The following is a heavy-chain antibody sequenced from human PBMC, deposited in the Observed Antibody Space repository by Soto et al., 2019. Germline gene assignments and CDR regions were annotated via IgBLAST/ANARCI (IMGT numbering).Heavy chain of an antibody. D-gene: IGHD2-15*01. J-gene: IGHJ4*02. V-gene: IGHV1-2*04. CDR3: ARGLAIYCSGGSCPYFDY. CDR1: GCTFTGYY. CDR2: INPNSGGT. Sequence: ASVKVYCKASGCTFTGYYMHWVRQAPGQGLEWMGWINPNSGGTNYAQKFQGWVTMTRDTSISTAYMELSRLRSDDTAVYYCARGLAIYCSGGSCPYFDYWGQGTLVTVSS.